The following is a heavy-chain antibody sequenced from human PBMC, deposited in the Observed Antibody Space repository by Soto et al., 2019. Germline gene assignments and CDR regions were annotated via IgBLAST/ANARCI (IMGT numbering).Heavy chain of an antibody. J-gene: IGHJ6*02. Sequence: QVQLQESGPGLVKPSQTLSLTCTVSGGSISSGGYYWSWIRQHPGKGLEWIGYIYYSGSTYYNPSLKGRVTISVDTSKNQFSLKLSSVTAADTAVYYCAKDARYCSGGSGYPADGYGMDVWGQGTTVTVSS. CDR1: GGSISSGGYY. CDR2: IYYSGST. D-gene: IGHD2-15*01. V-gene: IGHV4-31*03. CDR3: AKDARYCSGGSGYPADGYGMDV.